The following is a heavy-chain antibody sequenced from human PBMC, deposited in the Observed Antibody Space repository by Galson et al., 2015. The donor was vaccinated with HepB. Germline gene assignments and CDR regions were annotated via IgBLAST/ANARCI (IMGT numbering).Heavy chain of an antibody. CDR2: ISSSGGRT. CDR3: AKANYSDV. V-gene: IGHV3-23*01. J-gene: IGHJ4*02. CDR1: GFTFSSYA. D-gene: IGHD4/OR15-4a*01. Sequence: SLRLSCEASGFTFSSYAMNWVRQAPGKGLEWVVDISSSGGRTYYADSVKGRFTISRDNSQNTLYLQMNNLRAEDTAVYYCAKANYSDVWGQGTLVIVSS.